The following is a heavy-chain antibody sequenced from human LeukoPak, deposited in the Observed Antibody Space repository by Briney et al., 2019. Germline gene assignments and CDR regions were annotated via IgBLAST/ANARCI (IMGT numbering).Heavy chain of an antibody. Sequence: GGSLRLSCAVSGFTFSSYSMNWVRQAPGKGLEWVSSISSSSSYIYYADSVKGRFTISRDNAKNSLYLQMNSLRAEDTAVYYCARAVDTAISYYFDYWGQGTLVTVSS. D-gene: IGHD5-18*01. CDR2: ISSSSSYI. J-gene: IGHJ4*02. CDR1: GFTFSSYS. V-gene: IGHV3-21*01. CDR3: ARAVDTAISYYFDY.